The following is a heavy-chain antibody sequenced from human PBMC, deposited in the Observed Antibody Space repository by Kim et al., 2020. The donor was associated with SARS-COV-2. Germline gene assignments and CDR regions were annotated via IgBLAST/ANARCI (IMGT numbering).Heavy chain of an antibody. D-gene: IGHD2-15*01. Sequence: GGSLRLSCASSGFTFDDYTMHWVRQAPGNGLEWVSLISRDGAYTYYADSVKGRFSISRDNSKNSLYLQMNSLRIEDTAWYYCAKDRGGCSGGSCYFEYWG. CDR1: GFTFDDYT. CDR2: ISRDGAYT. CDR3: AKDRGGCSGGSCYFEY. J-gene: IGHJ4*03. V-gene: IGHV3-43*01.